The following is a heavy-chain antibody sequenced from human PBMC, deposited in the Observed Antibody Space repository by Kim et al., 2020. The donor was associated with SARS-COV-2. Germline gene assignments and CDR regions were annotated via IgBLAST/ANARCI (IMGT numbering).Heavy chain of an antibody. CDR3: ARGDVLLWFGAGWFDY. J-gene: IGHJ4*02. CDR1: GFTFSSYA. D-gene: IGHD3-10*01. V-gene: IGHV3-30*04. CDR2: ISYDGSNK. Sequence: GGSLRLSCAASGFTFSSYAMHWVRQAPGKGLEWVAVISYDGSNKYYADSVKGRFTISRDNSKNTLYLQMNSLRAEDTAVYYCARGDVLLWFGAGWFDYWGQGTLVTVSS.